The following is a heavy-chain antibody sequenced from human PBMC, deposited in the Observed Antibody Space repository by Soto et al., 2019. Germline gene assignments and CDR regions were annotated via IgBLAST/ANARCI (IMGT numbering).Heavy chain of an antibody. V-gene: IGHV1-8*01. Sequence: ASVKVSCKASGYTFTNYDINWVRQATGQGLEWMGWMNPSNGNTGYAQKFQGRVTMTRDTSISTAYMELSSLISDDTAVYFCARRGGYGYSLFDYWGQGTLVTVSS. CDR2: MNPSNGNT. CDR1: GYTFTNYD. CDR3: ARRGGYGYSLFDY. J-gene: IGHJ4*02. D-gene: IGHD2-15*01.